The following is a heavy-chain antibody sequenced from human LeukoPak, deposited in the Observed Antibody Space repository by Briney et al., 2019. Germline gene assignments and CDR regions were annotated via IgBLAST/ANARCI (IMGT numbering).Heavy chain of an antibody. CDR3: ARDTEMYGPYFDY. CDR2: INPNSGGT. D-gene: IGHD2-8*01. Sequence: RASVKVSCKASGYTFTGYYMHWVRQAPGQGLEWMGWINPNSGGTNYAQKFQGRVTMTRDTSISTAYMELRSLRSDDTAVYYCARDTEMYGPYFDYWGQGTLVTVS. CDR1: GYTFTGYY. V-gene: IGHV1-2*02. J-gene: IGHJ4*02.